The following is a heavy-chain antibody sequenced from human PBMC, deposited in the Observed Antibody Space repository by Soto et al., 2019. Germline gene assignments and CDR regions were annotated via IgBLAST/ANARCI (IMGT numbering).Heavy chain of an antibody. Sequence: QVQLVESGGGVVQPGRSLRLSCAASGFTFSSYGMHWVRQAPGKGLEWVAVISYDGSNKYYADSVKGRFTISRDNSKNTLYLQMNSLRAQDTAVYYCAKGPYDSSGYYVGYWGQGTLVTVSS. CDR1: GFTFSSYG. D-gene: IGHD3-22*01. J-gene: IGHJ4*02. CDR3: AKGPYDSSGYYVGY. V-gene: IGHV3-30*18. CDR2: ISYDGSNK.